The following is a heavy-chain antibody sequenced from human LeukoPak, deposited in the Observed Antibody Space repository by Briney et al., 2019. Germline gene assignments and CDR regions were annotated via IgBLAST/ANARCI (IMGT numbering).Heavy chain of an antibody. D-gene: IGHD3-10*01. CDR2: ISTRDTFI. V-gene: IGHV3-21*04. CDR3: AKSRSGSANWALRIFDN. J-gene: IGHJ4*02. CDR1: GFTFTTYS. Sequence: GGSLRLSCEASGFTFTTYSMTWVRQTPGEGLEWVSSISTRDTFINYADSVKGRFTISRDNSENTLYVEMSSLRAEDTAIYYCAKSRSGSANWALRIFDNWGQGTLVSVSS.